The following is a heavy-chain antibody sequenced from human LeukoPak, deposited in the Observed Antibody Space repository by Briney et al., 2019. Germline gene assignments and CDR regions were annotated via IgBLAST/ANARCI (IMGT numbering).Heavy chain of an antibody. CDR1: GYTFTGNY. CDR3: ATGAASYYGD. CDR2: INPNSGGT. V-gene: IGHV1-2*02. Sequence: ASVKVSCKASGYTFTGNYMHWVRQAPGQGLEWMGWINPNSGGTNYAQKFQGRVTMARDTSINTVYMQLSRLRSDDTAVYYCATGAASYYGDWGQGTLVTVSS. J-gene: IGHJ4*02. D-gene: IGHD1-26*01.